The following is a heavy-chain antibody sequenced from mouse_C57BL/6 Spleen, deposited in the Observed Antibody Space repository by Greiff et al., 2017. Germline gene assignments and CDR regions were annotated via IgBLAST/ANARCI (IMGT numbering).Heavy chain of an antibody. CDR1: GYTFTSYG. V-gene: IGHV1-81*01. Sequence: QVQLQQSGAELARPGASVKLSCKASGYTFTSYGISWVKQRTGQGLEWIGEIYPRSGNTYYNEKFKGKATLTADKSSSTAYMELRSLTSEDSAVYFCARVNDYDGGYYAMDYWGQGTSVTVSS. D-gene: IGHD2-4*01. CDR2: IYPRSGNT. J-gene: IGHJ4*01. CDR3: ARVNDYDGGYYAMDY.